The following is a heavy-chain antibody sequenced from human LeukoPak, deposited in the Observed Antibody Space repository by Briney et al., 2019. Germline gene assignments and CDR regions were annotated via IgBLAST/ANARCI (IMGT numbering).Heavy chain of an antibody. CDR2: IYTSGNT. J-gene: IGHJ4*02. Sequence: SETLSLTCNVSGGSISSYSWSWIRQPPGKGLEWIGYIYTSGNTNYNPSLKSRVTISVDTSKNQFSLKLSSVTAADTAVYYCARSGALTGYLYWGQGTLVTVSS. D-gene: IGHD3-9*01. CDR3: ARSGALTGYLY. CDR1: GGSISSYS. V-gene: IGHV4-4*09.